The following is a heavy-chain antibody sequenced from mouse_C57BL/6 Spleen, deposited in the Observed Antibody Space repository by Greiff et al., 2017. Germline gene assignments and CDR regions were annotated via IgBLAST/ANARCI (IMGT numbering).Heavy chain of an antibody. J-gene: IGHJ2*01. D-gene: IGHD2-1*01. CDR3: ARGYGNYFEDFDY. CDR1: GYTFTDYN. CDR2: INPNNGGT. V-gene: IGHV1-22*01. Sequence: EVQLQQSGPELVKPGASVKMSCKASGYTFTDYNMHWVKQSHGKSLEWIGYINPNNGGTSYNQKFKGKATLTVNKSSSTAYMELRSLASQDSAVYYCARGYGNYFEDFDYWGQGTTLTVSS.